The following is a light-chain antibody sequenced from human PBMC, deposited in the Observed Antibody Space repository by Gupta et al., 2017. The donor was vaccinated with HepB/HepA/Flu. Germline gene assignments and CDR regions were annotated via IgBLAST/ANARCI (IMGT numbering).Light chain of an antibody. J-gene: IGKJ4*01. CDR1: QDISSF. CDR3: QQYSTYPFT. V-gene: IGKV1-8*01. CDR2: SAS. Sequence: ALHMTQSPSSFSASTGDRVTITCRASQDISSFLAWYQQKPGKAPNLLIHSASTLEGGVPSRFSGSGSGTDFTFTISSLQSEEFATYYCQQYSTYPFTFGGGTKVEI.